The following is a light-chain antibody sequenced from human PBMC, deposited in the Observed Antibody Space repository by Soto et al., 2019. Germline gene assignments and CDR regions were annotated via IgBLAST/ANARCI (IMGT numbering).Light chain of an antibody. V-gene: IGLV4-60*02. J-gene: IGLJ7*01. CDR3: ETWDTNTHTV. CDR1: SGHSGYI. CDR2: LEGSGSY. Sequence: QLVLTQSSSASASLGSSVKLTCTLSSGHSGYIIAWHQQQPGKAPRYLMKLEGSGSYNKGSGVPDRFSGSSSGADRYLTISNLQFEDEADYYCETWDTNTHTVFGGGTQLTVL.